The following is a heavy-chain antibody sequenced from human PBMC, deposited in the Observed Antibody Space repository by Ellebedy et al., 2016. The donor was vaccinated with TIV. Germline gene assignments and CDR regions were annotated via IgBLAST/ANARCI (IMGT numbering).Heavy chain of an antibody. CDR2: IGTAGDT. CDR1: GFTFSSYD. CDR3: AKQDIVLMGGMDV. D-gene: IGHD2-8*01. V-gene: IGHV3-13*01. Sequence: GESLKISCAASGFTFSSYDMHWVRQATGKGLEWVSAIGTAGDTYYPGSVKGRFTISRENAKNSLYLQMNSLRAEDTAVYYCAKQDIVLMGGMDVWGQGTTVTVS. J-gene: IGHJ6*02.